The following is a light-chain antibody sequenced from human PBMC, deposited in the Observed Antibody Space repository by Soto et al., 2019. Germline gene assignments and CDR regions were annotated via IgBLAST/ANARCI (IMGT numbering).Light chain of an antibody. CDR3: SSYTSSSSYV. V-gene: IGLV2-14*01. CDR1: SRDVGGYKY. CDR2: DVT. J-gene: IGLJ1*01. Sequence: QSVPTQPASVSGSPGQSITISCPGTSRDVGGYKYVSLYQQHPDKAPKLIIYDVTNRPSGISNRFSGSKSGNTASLTISGLQAEDEADYYCSSYTSSSSYVFGTGTKVTVL.